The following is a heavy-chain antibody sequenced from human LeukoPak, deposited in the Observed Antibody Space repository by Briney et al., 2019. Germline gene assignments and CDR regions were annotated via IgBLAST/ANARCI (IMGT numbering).Heavy chain of an antibody. V-gene: IGHV3-21*01. CDR1: GFTFSSYS. D-gene: IGHD3-16*01. CDR2: ISSSSSYI. J-gene: IGHJ3*02. CDR3: ARDVGASAPDAFDI. Sequence: GGSLRLSCAASGFTFSSYSMNWVRQAPGKGLEWVSSISSSSSYIYYADSVKGRFTISRDNAKSSLYLQMNSLRAEDTDVYYCARDVGASAPDAFDIWGQGTMVTVSS.